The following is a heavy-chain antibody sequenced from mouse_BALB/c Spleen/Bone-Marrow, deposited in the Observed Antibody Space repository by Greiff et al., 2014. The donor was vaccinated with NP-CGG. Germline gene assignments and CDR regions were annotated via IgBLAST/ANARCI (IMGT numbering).Heavy chain of an antibody. J-gene: IGHJ3*01. CDR2: IHPSDSET. Sequence: QVQLQQSGAELVRPGASVKLSCKASGYSFTNYWMNWMKQRPGQGLEWIGMIHPSDSETRLNQKFKDKATMTVDKSSSTAYMQLSSPTSEDSAVYYCASDDYDGSWFAYWGQGTPVTVSA. CDR1: GYSFTNYW. D-gene: IGHD2-4*01. V-gene: IGHV1-74*01. CDR3: ASDDYDGSWFAY.